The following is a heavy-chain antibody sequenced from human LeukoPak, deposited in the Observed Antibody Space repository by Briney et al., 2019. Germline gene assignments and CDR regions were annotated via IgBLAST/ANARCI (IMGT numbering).Heavy chain of an antibody. D-gene: IGHD3-3*01. V-gene: IGHV3-48*01. J-gene: IGHJ4*02. CDR2: ISSSSSTI. CDR1: GFTFNNYW. Sequence: GGSLRLSCAASGFTFNNYWMSWVRQAPGKGLEWVSYISSSSSTIYYADSVKGRFTISRDNAKNSLYLQMNSLRAEDTAVYYCAREFGVAGLWGQGTLVTVSS. CDR3: AREFGVAGL.